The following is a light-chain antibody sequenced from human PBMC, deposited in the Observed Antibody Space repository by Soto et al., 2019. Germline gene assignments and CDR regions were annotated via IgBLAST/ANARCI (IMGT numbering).Light chain of an antibody. CDR1: QTVRNNY. J-gene: IGKJ4*01. Sequence: EIVFTQSPGTLSLSPGERATLSCRASQTVRNNYLAWYQQKPGQAPRLLIYDAFSRATGIPDRFSGSGSGTDFTLTISRLEPEDFAVYYCQQFSSYPLTFGGGTKVDIK. V-gene: IGKV3-20*01. CDR2: DAF. CDR3: QQFSSYPLT.